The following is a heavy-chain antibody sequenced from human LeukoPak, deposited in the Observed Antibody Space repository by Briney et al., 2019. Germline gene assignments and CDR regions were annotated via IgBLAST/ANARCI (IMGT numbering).Heavy chain of an antibody. CDR3: ARPGLRGAFDI. Sequence: SQTLSLTCTVSGGSISSGYCWGWIRQPPGKGLEWIGYICHSGNTYFNPSLKSRVTISVDTSKNQFSLKLSSVTAADTAVYYCARPGLRGAFDIWGQGTMVTVSS. J-gene: IGHJ3*02. CDR2: ICHSGNT. CDR1: GGSISSGYC. D-gene: IGHD3-10*01. V-gene: IGHV4-38-2*02.